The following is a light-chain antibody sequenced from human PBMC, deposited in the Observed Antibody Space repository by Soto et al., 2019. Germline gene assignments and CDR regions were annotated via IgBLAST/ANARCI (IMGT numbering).Light chain of an antibody. Sequence: DIQMTQSPSTLSASVGDRVTITCRASQSISSWLAWCQQKPGKAPKLLIYDASSLESGVPSRFSGSGSGTEFTLTISSLQPDDFATYYCQQYNSYSAITFGQGTRLEIK. J-gene: IGKJ5*01. V-gene: IGKV1-5*01. CDR2: DAS. CDR1: QSISSW. CDR3: QQYNSYSAIT.